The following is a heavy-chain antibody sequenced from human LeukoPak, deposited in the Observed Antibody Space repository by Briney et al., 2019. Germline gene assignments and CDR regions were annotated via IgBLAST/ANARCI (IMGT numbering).Heavy chain of an antibody. Sequence: SETLSLTCAVYGGSFSGYYWNWIRQSPGKGLECIGEINQSGSTSYNPSLKSRVTISVDTSKNHFSLKVSSVTAADTAVYYCARRWNARLYNWFDPWGQGTLVTVSS. CDR3: ARRWNARLYNWFDP. CDR1: GGSFSGYY. V-gene: IGHV4-34*01. CDR2: INQSGST. D-gene: IGHD1-1*01. J-gene: IGHJ5*02.